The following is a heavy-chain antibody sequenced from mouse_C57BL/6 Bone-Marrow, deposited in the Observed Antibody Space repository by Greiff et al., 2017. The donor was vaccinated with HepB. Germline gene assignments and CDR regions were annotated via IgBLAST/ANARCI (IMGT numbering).Heavy chain of an antibody. D-gene: IGHD2-1*01. CDR1: GYTFTSYW. Sequence: QVQLQQPGAELVKPGASVKMSCKASGYTFTSYWITWVKQRPGQGLEWIGDIYPGSGSTNYNEKFKSKATLTVDTSSSTAYMHLSSLTSEDSAVYYCASYGNHSAMDYWGQGTSVTVSS. J-gene: IGHJ4*01. CDR3: ASYGNHSAMDY. V-gene: IGHV1-55*01. CDR2: IYPGSGST.